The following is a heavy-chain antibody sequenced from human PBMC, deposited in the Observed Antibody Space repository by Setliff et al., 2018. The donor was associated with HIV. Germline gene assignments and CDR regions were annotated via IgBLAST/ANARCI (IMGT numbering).Heavy chain of an antibody. CDR3: ARGLNVLSGYTWVV. CDR2: MSPKSGNT. D-gene: IGHD3-3*01. V-gene: IGHV1-8*02. CDR1: GYIFTSYD. Sequence: ASVKVSCKASGYIFTSYDIHWVRQDTGQGLEWMGRMSPKSGNTGNTQKFRGRITMTRDTSTNTAYMELSSLTSDDTAVYYCARGLNVLSGYTWVVWGQGTPVTVSS. J-gene: IGHJ4*02.